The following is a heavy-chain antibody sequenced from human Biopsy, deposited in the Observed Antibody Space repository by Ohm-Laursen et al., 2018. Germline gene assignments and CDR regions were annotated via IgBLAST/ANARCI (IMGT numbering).Heavy chain of an antibody. V-gene: IGHV4-38-2*01. CDR2: VFHGGST. CDR3: VRKRAYDAFDI. J-gene: IGHJ3*02. Sequence: TLSLTCDVSGQSLSSVYYWAWIRQPPGKGLEWIGNVFHGGSTDYNPSLMSRVTISTDASKSQFFLSLTCVTAADTAVYYCVRKRAYDAFDIWGQGTRVTVSS. CDR1: GQSLSSVYY.